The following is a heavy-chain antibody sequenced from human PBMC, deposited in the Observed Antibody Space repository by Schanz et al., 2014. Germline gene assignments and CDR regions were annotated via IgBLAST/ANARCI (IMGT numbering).Heavy chain of an antibody. Sequence: QVQLVESGGGVVKPGGSLRLSCTASGFPFSDYFMAWIRQPPGRGLEWVSYIGNGGVTIYYADSVKGRFTISRDNTKSSLFLQLNSLRADNTAVYYCARNRGGGSQNWYFDLWGRGTLVTVSS. CDR3: ARNRGGGSQNWYFDL. D-gene: IGHD1-26*01. J-gene: IGHJ2*01. V-gene: IGHV3-11*01. CDR2: IGNGGVTI. CDR1: GFPFSDYF.